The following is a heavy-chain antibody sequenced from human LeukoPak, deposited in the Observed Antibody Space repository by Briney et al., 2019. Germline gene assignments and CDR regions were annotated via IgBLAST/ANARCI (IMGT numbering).Heavy chain of an antibody. V-gene: IGHV3-9*01. J-gene: IGHJ3*02. Sequence: PGGSLRLSCPASGFTFNDHAMYWVRQAPEKGLEWVSGINWNSDNIGYADSVKGRFTISRDDAKNSLFLQMNSLRAEDTALYYCARASYYYDTTGLGAVDIWGQGTLVTVSS. CDR2: INWNSDNI. CDR1: GFTFNDHA. D-gene: IGHD3-22*01. CDR3: ARASYYYDTTGLGAVDI.